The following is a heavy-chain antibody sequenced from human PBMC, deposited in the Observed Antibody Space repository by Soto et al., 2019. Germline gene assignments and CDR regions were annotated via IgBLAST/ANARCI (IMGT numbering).Heavy chain of an antibody. CDR3: ARILAVAGDDAFDI. CDR1: GFSLSTSGMC. V-gene: IGHV2-70*11. J-gene: IGHJ3*02. Sequence: SGPTLVNPTQTLTLTCTFSGFSLSTSGMCVSWIRQPPGKALEWLARIDWDDDKYYSTSLKTRLAISKDTSKNQVVLTMTNMDPVDTATYYCARILAVAGDDAFDIWGQGTMVTVSS. D-gene: IGHD6-19*01. CDR2: IDWDDDK.